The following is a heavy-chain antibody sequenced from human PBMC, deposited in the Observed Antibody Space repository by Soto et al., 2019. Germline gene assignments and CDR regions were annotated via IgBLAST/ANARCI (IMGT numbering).Heavy chain of an antibody. CDR1: GFTFSSYS. V-gene: IGHV3-48*01. J-gene: IGHJ6*03. Sequence: GGSLRLSCAASGFTFSSYSMNWVRQAPGKGLEWVSYISSSSSTIYYTDSVKGRFTISRDNAKNSLYLQMNSLRAEDTAVYYCARVLRYCSGGSCYMDYYYYYMDGSGKGTTVTVAS. CDR3: ARVLRYCSGGSCYMDYYYYYMDG. D-gene: IGHD2-15*01. CDR2: ISSSSSTI.